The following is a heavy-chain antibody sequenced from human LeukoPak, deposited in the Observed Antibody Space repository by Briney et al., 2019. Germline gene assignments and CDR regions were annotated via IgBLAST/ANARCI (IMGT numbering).Heavy chain of an antibody. D-gene: IGHD6-25*01. J-gene: IGHJ4*02. Sequence: GESLKISCKGSGYSFTSYWIGWVRQMPGKGLEWMGIVYPRDSDTRYSPSFQGQVTISADKSISTACLQWSSLKASDTAIYFCAKEGSGSSSDNWGRGTLVTVSS. CDR3: AKEGSGSSSDN. CDR1: GYSFTSYW. CDR2: VYPRDSDT. V-gene: IGHV5-51*01.